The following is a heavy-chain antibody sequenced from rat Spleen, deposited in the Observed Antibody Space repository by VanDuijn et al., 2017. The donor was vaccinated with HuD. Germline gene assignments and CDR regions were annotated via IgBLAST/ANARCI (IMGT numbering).Heavy chain of an antibody. V-gene: IGHV5-29*01. J-gene: IGHJ2*01. CDR3: ATNYSDGTYYPHY. CDR1: GFTFNSYD. CDR2: ISSDGGRK. D-gene: IGHD1-12*02. Sequence: EVQLVESGGGLVQPGGSLKLSCAVSGFTFNSYDMAWVRQAPTKGMEWVATISSDGGRKFYRDSVKGRFTISRDNAKLSLSLQMDSLRSGDTATYYCATNYSDGTYYPHYWGQGVMVTVSS.